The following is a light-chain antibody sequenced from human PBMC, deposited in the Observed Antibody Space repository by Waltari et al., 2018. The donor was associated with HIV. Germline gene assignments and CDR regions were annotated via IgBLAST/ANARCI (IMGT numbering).Light chain of an antibody. CDR3: QQYGSSPPIT. CDR2: GAS. V-gene: IGKV3-20*01. CDR1: QSMSSSY. Sequence: EIVLTQSPGTLSFSPGERATLSCRASQSMSSSYLAWYQQKPGQAPRLLIYGASSRATGIPDRFSASGSGTDFTLTIIRLEPEDFAVYYCQQYGSSPPITFGQGTRLEIK. J-gene: IGKJ5*01.